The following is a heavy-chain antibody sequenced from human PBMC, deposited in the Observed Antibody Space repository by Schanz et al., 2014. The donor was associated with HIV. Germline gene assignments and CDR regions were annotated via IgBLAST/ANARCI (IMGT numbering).Heavy chain of an antibody. V-gene: IGHV3-30*03. CDR2: ISYDGSNK. Sequence: QVQLVESGGGVVQPGRSLRLSCAASGFTFSNFAMHWVRQAPGKGLEWAAVISYDGSNKYYADSVKGRFTISRDNSKNTLYLQMNSLRVEDTAVYYCARDLPNPYFDFSGPAGDYWGQGALVTVSS. CDR1: GFTFSNFA. CDR3: ARDLPNPYFDFSGPAGDY. D-gene: IGHD3-22*01. J-gene: IGHJ4*02.